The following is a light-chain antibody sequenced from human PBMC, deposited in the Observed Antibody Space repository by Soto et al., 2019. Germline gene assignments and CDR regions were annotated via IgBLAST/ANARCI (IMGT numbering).Light chain of an antibody. CDR3: QQSYSTPIT. V-gene: IGKV1-39*01. Sequence: DIQMTQSPSSLSASVGDRVSITCRASQSISSFLNWYQQKPEKAPKLLIYTASNLHSGVPSRFSGSESGTDFTLTIASLQPEDFATYYCQQSYSTPITFGQGTRLEIK. CDR2: TAS. CDR1: QSISSF. J-gene: IGKJ5*01.